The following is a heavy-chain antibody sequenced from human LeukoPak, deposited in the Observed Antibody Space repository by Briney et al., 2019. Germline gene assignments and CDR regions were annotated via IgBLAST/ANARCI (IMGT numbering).Heavy chain of an antibody. V-gene: IGHV4-34*01. Sequence: PSETLSLTCAVYGGSFSGYYWSWIRQPPGKGLEWIGEINHSGSTNYNPSLKSRVTISVDTSKNQFSLKLSSVTAADTAVYYCARVGLWFGELSWFDPWGQGTLVTVSS. CDR1: GGSFSGYY. CDR2: INHSGST. D-gene: IGHD3-10*01. CDR3: ARVGLWFGELSWFDP. J-gene: IGHJ5*02.